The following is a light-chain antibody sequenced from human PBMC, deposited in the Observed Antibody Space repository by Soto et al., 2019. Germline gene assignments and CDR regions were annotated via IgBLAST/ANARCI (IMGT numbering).Light chain of an antibody. CDR1: QSVSSSY. Sequence: EIVLTQSPGTLSLSPGERATLSCRASQSVSSSYLAWYQQKPGQAPRLLIYGASTRATGIPARFSGSGSGTDFTLTISSLEPEDFAVYYCQQRSNWVTCGQGTRLEIK. CDR2: GAS. J-gene: IGKJ5*01. CDR3: QQRSNWVT. V-gene: IGKV3D-20*02.